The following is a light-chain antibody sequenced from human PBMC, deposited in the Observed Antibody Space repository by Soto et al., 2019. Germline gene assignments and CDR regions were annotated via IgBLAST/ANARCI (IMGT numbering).Light chain of an antibody. CDR1: HNDIGTYDY. J-gene: IGLJ1*01. V-gene: IGLV2-14*03. CDR3: SSFTADRIYV. CDR2: GVT. Sequence: QSVLTQPTSVSGSPGQSITISCTGNHNDIGTYDYVSWYQQHPGRAPRLLIYGVTTRPSGISDRFSASKSGLTASLTISGLQHEDEADYYCSSFTADRIYVFGPGTKLTVL.